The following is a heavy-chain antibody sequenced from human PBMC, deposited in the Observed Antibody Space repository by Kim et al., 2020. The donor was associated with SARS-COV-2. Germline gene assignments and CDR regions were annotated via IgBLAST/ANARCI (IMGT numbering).Heavy chain of an antibody. CDR3: ARERIWPDRAFDI. CDR2: ISYDGSNK. Sequence: GGSLRLSCAASGFTFSSYAMHWVRQAPGKGLEWVAVISYDGSNKYYADSVKGRFTISRDNSKNTLYLQMNSLRAEDTAVYYCARERIWPDRAFDIWGQGTMVTVSS. CDR1: GFTFSSYA. J-gene: IGHJ3*02. V-gene: IGHV3-30*04.